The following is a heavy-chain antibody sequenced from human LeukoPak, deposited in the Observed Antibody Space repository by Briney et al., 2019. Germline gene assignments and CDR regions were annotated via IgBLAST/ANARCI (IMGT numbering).Heavy chain of an antibody. CDR3: ATSDVGPAVDLDF. J-gene: IGHJ4*02. CDR1: GFTFSSYS. Sequence: PGGSLRLSCAASGFTFSSYSMNWVRQAPGEGLEWVSSISTSSNYIYYADSVKGRFTISRDNAKNSLYLQMNSLRAEDTAVYYCATSDVGPAVDLDFWGQGTLVTVSS. D-gene: IGHD2-15*01. V-gene: IGHV3-21*01. CDR2: ISTSSNYI.